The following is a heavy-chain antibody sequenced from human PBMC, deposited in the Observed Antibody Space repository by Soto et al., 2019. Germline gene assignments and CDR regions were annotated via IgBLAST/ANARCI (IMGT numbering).Heavy chain of an antibody. Sequence: QVQLVESGGGVVQPGRSLRLSCAASGFTFSSYGMHWVRQAPGKGLEWVAVIWYDGSNKYYADSVKGRFTISRDNSKNTPHLLMISLIAEEEAVEYCGRELISAVLLVYDTDYYYYGMDVWGQGTTVTVSS. CDR3: GRELISAVLLVYDTDYYYYGMDV. J-gene: IGHJ6*02. CDR2: IWYDGSNK. CDR1: GFTFSSYG. V-gene: IGHV3-33*01. D-gene: IGHD2-8*01.